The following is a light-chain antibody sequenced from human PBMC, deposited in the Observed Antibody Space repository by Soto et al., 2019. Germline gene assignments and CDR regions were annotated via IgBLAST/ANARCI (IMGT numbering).Light chain of an antibody. J-gene: IGKJ5*01. CDR3: QQTHAVPLT. V-gene: IGKV1-39*01. Sequence: DVQMTQSPSSLSASVGDRVTITCRASQPISNYLNWYQQKAGEAPKGLIFGASSLQSGVPSEFSGSGYGTDFTLIINNLHPDDFATYYCQQTHAVPLTFGQGTRL. CDR2: GAS. CDR1: QPISNY.